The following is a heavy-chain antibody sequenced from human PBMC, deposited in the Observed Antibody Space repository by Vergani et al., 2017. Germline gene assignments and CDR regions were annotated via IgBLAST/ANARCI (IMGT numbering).Heavy chain of an antibody. V-gene: IGHV4-59*01. J-gene: IGHJ6*02. CDR1: GCSLSRYY. D-gene: IGHD6-6*01. CDR2: IYYSGST. CDR3: ARGTSLAVLDV. Sequence: QVQLQESGPGLVKPSETLSLTCTVSGCSLSRYYWSWIRQPPGKGMEWIGYIYYSGSTNYNPSLKSRVTISVDTSKNQFSLKLSSVTAADTAVYYCARGTSLAVLDVWGQGTTVTVSS.